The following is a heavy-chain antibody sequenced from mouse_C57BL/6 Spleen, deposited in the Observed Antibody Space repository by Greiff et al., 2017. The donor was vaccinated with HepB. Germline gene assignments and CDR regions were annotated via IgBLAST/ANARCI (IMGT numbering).Heavy chain of an antibody. V-gene: IGHV1-39*01. CDR1: GYSFTDYN. CDR3: ARGLFDGSSYDAMDY. D-gene: IGHD1-1*01. J-gene: IGHJ4*01. Sequence: VQLKESGPELVKPGASVKISCKASGYSFTDYNMNWVKQSNGKSLEWIGVINPNYGTTSYNQKFKGKATLTVDQSSSTAYMQLNSLTSEDSAVYYCARGLFDGSSYDAMDYWGQGTSVTVSS. CDR2: INPNYGTT.